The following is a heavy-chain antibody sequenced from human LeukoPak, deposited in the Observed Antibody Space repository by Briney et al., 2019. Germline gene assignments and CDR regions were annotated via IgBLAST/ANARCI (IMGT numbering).Heavy chain of an antibody. CDR3: ARHGQEYLEMATITV. Sequence: PSESLSLTCAVSGCSIGSYYMSWIRQPPGKGLEWIGRLYNGGSTNYNPSLRSRVTISIDTTNNQFSLRMKSMTAADRAVYFCARHGQEYLEMATITVWGQGTLVTVAS. D-gene: IGHD5-24*01. CDR2: LYNGGST. J-gene: IGHJ1*01. CDR1: GCSIGSYY. V-gene: IGHV4-59*08.